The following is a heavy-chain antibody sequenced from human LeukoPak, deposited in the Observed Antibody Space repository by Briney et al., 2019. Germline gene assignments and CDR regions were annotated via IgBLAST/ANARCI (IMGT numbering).Heavy chain of an antibody. CDR3: AKDPLEQLSTLYFQN. CDR2: IGGSGDST. J-gene: IGHJ1*01. D-gene: IGHD6-6*01. V-gene: IGHV3-23*01. Sequence: GGSLRLSCAASGFTFSSHTMSWVRQAPGKGLEWVSAIGGSGDSTYYADSVKGRFTISRDNSQNTLYLQMNSLRAEDTAVYYCAKDPLEQLSTLYFQNWGQGTLVTVSS. CDR1: GFTFSSHT.